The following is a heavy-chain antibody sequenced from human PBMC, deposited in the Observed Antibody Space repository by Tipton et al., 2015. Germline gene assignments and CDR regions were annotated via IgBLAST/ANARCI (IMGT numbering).Heavy chain of an antibody. CDR1: GGSISSYY. V-gene: IGHV4-59*08. CDR2: ISYSGTT. CDR3: ACQDYDSLTRDYQTVDY. Sequence: TLSLTCTVSGGSISSYYWSWIRQSPGKGLEWIGYISYSGTTNYNPPLKSRVTISVDTSKNQFSLKLTSVTAADTAVYYCACQDYDSLTRDYQTVDYWGQGTLVTVSS. D-gene: IGHD3-9*01. J-gene: IGHJ4*02.